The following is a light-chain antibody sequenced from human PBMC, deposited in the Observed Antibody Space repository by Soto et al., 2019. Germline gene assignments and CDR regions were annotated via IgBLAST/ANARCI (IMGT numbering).Light chain of an antibody. Sequence: QSALTQPASVSGSPGQSITISCTGTSSDVGGYNYVSWYQQHSGKAPKLIIYEVSKRPSGVSNRFSGSKSGNTASLTISGLQAEDEADYYCGSYARGSPYVFGTGTKVTVL. CDR1: SSDVGGYNY. V-gene: IGLV2-14*01. CDR2: EVS. CDR3: GSYARGSPYV. J-gene: IGLJ1*01.